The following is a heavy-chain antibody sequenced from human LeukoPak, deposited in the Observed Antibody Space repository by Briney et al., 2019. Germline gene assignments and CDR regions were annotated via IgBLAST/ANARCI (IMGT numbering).Heavy chain of an antibody. V-gene: IGHV5-51*01. CDR3: ARHCSGGSCYPYYYGMDV. CDR2: IYPGDSDT. J-gene: IGHJ6*02. CDR1: GYSFTNYW. Sequence: GESLKISCKGSGYSFTNYWIGWVRQMPGKGLEWMGIIYPGDSDTEYSPSFQGQVTISADKSISTAYLQWSSLKASDTAMYYCARHCSGGSCYPYYYGMDVWGQGTTVTVSS. D-gene: IGHD2-15*01.